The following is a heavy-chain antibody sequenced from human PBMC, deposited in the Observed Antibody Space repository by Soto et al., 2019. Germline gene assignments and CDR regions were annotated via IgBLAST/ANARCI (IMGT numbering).Heavy chain of an antibody. CDR1: GYTLSELS. D-gene: IGHD6-19*01. V-gene: IGHV1-24*01. J-gene: IGHJ3*02. CDR3: ATSPRGMAVFEI. CDR2: LDPEDGET. Sequence: ASVKVSCKVSGYTLSELSMHWVRQAPGKGLEWMGGLDPEDGETIYAQKFQGRVTMTEDTSTDTAYMELSSLRSEDTAVYYCATSPRGMAVFEIWGQGTMVTVSS.